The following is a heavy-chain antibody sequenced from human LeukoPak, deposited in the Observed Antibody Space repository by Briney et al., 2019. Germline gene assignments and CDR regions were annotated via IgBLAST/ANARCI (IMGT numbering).Heavy chain of an antibody. D-gene: IGHD2-8*01. J-gene: IGHJ3*02. CDR2: IRFDGSNK. CDR1: GFTFSRYG. CDR3: ARAIVLMVYAPDAFDI. V-gene: IGHV3-30*02. Sequence: GGSLRLSCAASGFTFSRYGMHWVRQAPGKGLEWVAFIRFDGSNKYYADSLKGRFTISRDNAKNSLYPQMNSLRAEDTAVYYCARAIVLMVYAPDAFDIWGQGTMVTVSS.